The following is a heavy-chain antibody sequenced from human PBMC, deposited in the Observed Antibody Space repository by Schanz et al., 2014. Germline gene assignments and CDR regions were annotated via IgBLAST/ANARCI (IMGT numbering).Heavy chain of an antibody. CDR2: ISNDGSIK. Sequence: QVQLLQFGGGVVQPGRSLRLSCAASGFTFSSYAMHWVRQAPGKGLEWVALISNDGSIKYYADSVEGRFTISRDNSRNTLYLQMNTLRAEDTALYYCARDSGPYYDKSMDVWGQGTTVAVSS. D-gene: IGHD3-9*01. CDR3: ARDSGPYYDKSMDV. V-gene: IGHV3-30-3*01. CDR1: GFTFSSYA. J-gene: IGHJ6*02.